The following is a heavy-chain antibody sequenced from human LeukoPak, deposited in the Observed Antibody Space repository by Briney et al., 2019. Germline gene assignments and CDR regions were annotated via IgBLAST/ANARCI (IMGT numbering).Heavy chain of an antibody. CDR2: MNPNSGNT. CDR1: GYTFTSYD. D-gene: IGHD3-10*01. CDR3: ATMVRGPKNWFDP. Sequence: ASVKVSCKASGYTFTSYDINWVRQATGQGLEWMGWMNPNSGNTGYAQKFQGRVTMTRNTSISTAYMELSSLRSEDTAVYYCATMVRGPKNWFDPWGQGTLVTVSS. J-gene: IGHJ5*02. V-gene: IGHV1-8*02.